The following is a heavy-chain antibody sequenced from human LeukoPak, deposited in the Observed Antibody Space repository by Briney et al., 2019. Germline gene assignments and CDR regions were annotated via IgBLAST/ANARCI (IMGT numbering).Heavy chain of an antibody. J-gene: IGHJ4*02. CDR2: ISGSGGST. V-gene: IGHV3-23*01. CDR3: AKAFGVVIALYFDY. CDR1: GFTVSSNY. Sequence: GGSLRLSCAASGFTVSSNYMSWVRQAPGKGLEWVSAISGSGGSTYYADSVKGRFTISRDNSKNTLYLQMNSLRAEDTAVYYCAKAFGVVIALYFDYWGQGTLVTVSS. D-gene: IGHD3-3*01.